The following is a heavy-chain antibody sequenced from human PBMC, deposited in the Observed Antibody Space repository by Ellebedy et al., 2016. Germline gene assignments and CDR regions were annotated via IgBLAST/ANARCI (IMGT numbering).Heavy chain of an antibody. V-gene: IGHV1-69*13. CDR1: AGIFSSYA. J-gene: IGHJ4*02. CDR2: IIPIFGTA. CDR3: ASGYYDSSGYYDY. D-gene: IGHD3-22*01. Sequence: SVQVSCXASAGIFSSYAISWVRQAPGQGLEWMGGIIPIFGTANYAQKFQGRVTITADESTSTAYMELSSLRSEDTAVYYCASGYYDSSGYYDYWGQGTLVTVSS.